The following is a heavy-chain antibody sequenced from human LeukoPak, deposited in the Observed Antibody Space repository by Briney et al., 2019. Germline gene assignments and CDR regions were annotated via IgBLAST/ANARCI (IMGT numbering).Heavy chain of an antibody. CDR2: IKSKTDGGTT. CDR1: GFTFSNAW. Sequence: TGGSLRLSCAASGFTFSNAWMSWVRQAPGKGLEWVGRIKSKTDGGTTDYAAPVKGRFTISRDDSKNTLYLHMNSLKTEDTAVYYCTTEGVGATWKYYFDYWGQGTLVTVSS. D-gene: IGHD1-26*01. CDR3: TTEGVGATWKYYFDY. J-gene: IGHJ4*02. V-gene: IGHV3-15*01.